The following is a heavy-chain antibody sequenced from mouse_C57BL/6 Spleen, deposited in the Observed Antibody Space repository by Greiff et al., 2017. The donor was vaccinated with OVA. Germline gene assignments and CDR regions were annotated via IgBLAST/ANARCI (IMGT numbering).Heavy chain of an antibody. J-gene: IGHJ2*01. D-gene: IGHD1-1*01. CDR3: AVVGRYFDD. CDR2: IDPSDSYT. V-gene: IGHV1-69*01. Sequence: QVQLQQPGAELVMPGASVKLSCKASGYTFTSYWMPWVKQRPGQGLEWIGEIDPSDSYTNYNQKFKGKSTLTVDKSSSTAYMQLSSLTSEDSAVYYCAVVGRYFDDWGQGTTLTVSS. CDR1: GYTFTSYW.